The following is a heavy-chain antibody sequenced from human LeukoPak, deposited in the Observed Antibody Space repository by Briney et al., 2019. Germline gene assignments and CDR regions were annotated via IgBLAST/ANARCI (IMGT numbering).Heavy chain of an antibody. CDR2: IYYSGST. V-gene: IGHV4-39*01. CDR1: GDSVSSSSYY. J-gene: IGHJ4*02. D-gene: IGHD3-22*01. Sequence: SETLSLTCTVYGDSVSSSSYYWGWIRQPPGKGLEWIGSIYYSGSTYYNPSLKSRVTISVDTSKNQFSLKLSSVTAADTAVYYCARHVRYYDSSGFAFDYWGQGTLVTVSS. CDR3: ARHVRYYDSSGFAFDY.